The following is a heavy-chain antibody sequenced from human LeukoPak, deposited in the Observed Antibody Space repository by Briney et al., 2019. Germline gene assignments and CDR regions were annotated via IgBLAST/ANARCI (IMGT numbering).Heavy chain of an antibody. CDR3: ARASSYCSSTSCDIYGGVFFDY. J-gene: IGHJ4*02. V-gene: IGHV1-69*13. CDR2: IIPIFGTA. CDR1: GGTFSSYA. D-gene: IGHD2-2*02. Sequence: SVKVSCKASGGTFSSYAISWVRQAPGQGLEWMGGIIPIFGTANYAQKFQGRVTITPDESTSTAYMELSSLRSEDTAVYYCARASSYCSSTSCDIYGGVFFDYWGQGTLVTVSS.